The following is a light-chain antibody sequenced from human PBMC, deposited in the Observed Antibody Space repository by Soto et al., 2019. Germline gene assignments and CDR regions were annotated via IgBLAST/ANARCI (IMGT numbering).Light chain of an antibody. CDR3: QQRSNWPRT. Sequence: EIVLTQSPATLSLSPGERATLSCRASQSVSSYLAWYQQKPDQAPRXLIYDASNRATGIPARFSGSGSGTDLTITISSLEPEDFEVYYCQQRSNWPRTFGQGTKVDIK. CDR1: QSVSSY. J-gene: IGKJ1*01. CDR2: DAS. V-gene: IGKV3-11*01.